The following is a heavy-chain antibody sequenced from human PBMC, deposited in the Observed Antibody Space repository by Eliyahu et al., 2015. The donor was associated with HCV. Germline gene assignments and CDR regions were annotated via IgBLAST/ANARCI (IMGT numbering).Heavy chain of an antibody. D-gene: IGHD1-26*01. J-gene: IGHJ5*02. CDR3: VRVTSWSDSGSSRGFDL. CDR1: GYTFTSYD. Sequence: QVQLVQSGAEVKKPGASVKVSCKASGYTFTSYDTNXVRQATGQGLEWMGWMNPITGNTGFAQKFQGRVTLTRDSSISTAYMELTSLKSEDTAVYYCVRVTSWSDSGSSRGFDLWGQGTLVTVSS. V-gene: IGHV1-8*01. CDR2: MNPITGNT.